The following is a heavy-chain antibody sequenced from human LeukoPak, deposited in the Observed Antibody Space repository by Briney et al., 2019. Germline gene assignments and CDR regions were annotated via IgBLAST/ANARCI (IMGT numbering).Heavy chain of an antibody. V-gene: IGHV1-18*01. CDR3: AKDIALTDDGFDP. D-gene: IGHD6-13*01. CDR1: GYTFTRYG. CDR2: ISAYNGDT. J-gene: IGHJ5*02. Sequence: ASVKVSCKASGYTFTRYGINWGRQAPGQGREGMGWISAYNGDTNYAQKLQGRVTITTDTSTSTAYIELRSLRAADTALYYCAKDIALTDDGFDPWGQGTLVTVSS.